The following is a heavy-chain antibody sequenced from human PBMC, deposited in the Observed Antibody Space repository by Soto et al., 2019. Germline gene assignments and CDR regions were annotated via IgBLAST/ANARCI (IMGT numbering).Heavy chain of an antibody. J-gene: IGHJ1*01. D-gene: IGHD3-10*01. CDR1: GGSISSSNW. V-gene: IGHV4-4*02. CDR3: ARDWSMTIGTFQP. Sequence: PSETLSLTCAVSGGSISSSNWWSWVRQPPGKGLEWIGEIYHSGSTYYNPSLKSRVTMSVDKSKNQFSLKLSSVTAADTAVYYCARDWSMTIGTFQPWGQGTLVTVSS. CDR2: IYHSGST.